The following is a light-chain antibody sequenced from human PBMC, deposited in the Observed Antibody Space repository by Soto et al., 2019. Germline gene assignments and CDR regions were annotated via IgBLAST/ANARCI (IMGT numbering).Light chain of an antibody. V-gene: IGKV1-9*01. CDR3: QLPNSYPLT. CDR2: GAS. CDR1: QGTSSY. Sequence: DIQLSISLSFLSASVGDRVTITCRASQGTSSYLAWFQQKPGRAPKLLIYGASTLQSGVPARFSGSGSGTDFTLTISNLQPEDFAPYYCQLPNSYPLTFGQGGLLEIK. J-gene: IGKJ5*01.